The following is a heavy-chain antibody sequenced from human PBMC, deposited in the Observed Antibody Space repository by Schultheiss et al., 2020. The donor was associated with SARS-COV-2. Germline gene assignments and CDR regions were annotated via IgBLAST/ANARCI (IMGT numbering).Heavy chain of an antibody. Sequence: SETLSLTCTVSGVSISSYYWSWIRQSPGKGVEWIGYIHHSGRTDYNPSLKSRVSMSMDTFRKHFSLRLTSVTAADTAVYYCAREARGSSSSEFDPWGQGTLVTVSS. J-gene: IGHJ5*02. D-gene: IGHD6-6*01. V-gene: IGHV4-59*01. CDR2: IHHSGRT. CDR1: GVSISSYY. CDR3: AREARGSSSSEFDP.